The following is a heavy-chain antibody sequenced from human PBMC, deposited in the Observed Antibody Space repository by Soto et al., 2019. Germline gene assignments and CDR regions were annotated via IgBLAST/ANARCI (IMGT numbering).Heavy chain of an antibody. CDR2: INHSGST. CDR1: GGSFSGYY. D-gene: IGHD6-19*01. V-gene: IGHV4-34*01. CDR3: ARGRGSGFSRGYYFDY. J-gene: IGHJ4*02. Sequence: QVQLQQWGAGLLKPSETLSLTCAVYGGSFSGYYWSWIRQPPGKGLGWIGEINHSGSTNYNPSLKSRVTISVDTSKNQFSLKLSSVTAADTAVYYCARGRGSGFSRGYYFDYWGQGTLVTVSS.